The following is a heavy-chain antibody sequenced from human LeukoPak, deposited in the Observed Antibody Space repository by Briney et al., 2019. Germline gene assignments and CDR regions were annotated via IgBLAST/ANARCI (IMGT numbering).Heavy chain of an antibody. Sequence: GESLKISCKGSGYSFTSYWIGWVRQMPGKGLEWIGIIYPGDSDTRYSPSFQGQVTISADKSISTAYLQWSSLKASDTAMYYCARQVDLTGYYSYYYYYMDVWGKGTTVTVSS. CDR1: GYSFTSYW. CDR2: IYPGDSDT. CDR3: ARQVDLTGYYSYYYYYMDV. D-gene: IGHD3-9*01. V-gene: IGHV5-51*01. J-gene: IGHJ6*03.